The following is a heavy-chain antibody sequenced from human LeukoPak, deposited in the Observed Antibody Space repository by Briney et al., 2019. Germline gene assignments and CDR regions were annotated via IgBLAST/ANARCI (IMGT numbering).Heavy chain of an antibody. CDR3: ARDVFGVVITSDAFDI. D-gene: IGHD3-3*01. Sequence: ASVKVSCKASGGTFISYAISWVRQAPGQGLEWMGRIIPILGIANYAQKFQGRVTITADKSTSTAYMELSSLRSEDTAVYYCARDVFGVVITSDAFDIWGQGTMVTVSS. J-gene: IGHJ3*02. CDR1: GGTFISYA. V-gene: IGHV1-69*04. CDR2: IIPILGIA.